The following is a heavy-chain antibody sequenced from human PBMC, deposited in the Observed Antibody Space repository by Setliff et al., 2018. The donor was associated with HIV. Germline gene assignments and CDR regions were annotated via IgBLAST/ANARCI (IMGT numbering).Heavy chain of an antibody. CDR1: GYTFTSYY. J-gene: IGHJ6*02. D-gene: IGHD2-2*01. Sequence: GASVKVSCKASGYTFTSYYMHWVRQAPGQGLEWMGIINPSGGSTIYAQKFQGRVTMTRDTSTSTVYMELSSLRSEDTAVYYCARDHCSSSGCYEYSYYGMDVWGQGTTVTVSS. CDR3: ARDHCSSSGCYEYSYYGMDV. V-gene: IGHV1-46*01. CDR2: INPSGGST.